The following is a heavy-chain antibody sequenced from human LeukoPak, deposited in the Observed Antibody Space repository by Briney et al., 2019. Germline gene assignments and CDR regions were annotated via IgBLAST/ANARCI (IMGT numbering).Heavy chain of an antibody. CDR2: IYSGGST. CDR1: GFTVSSNY. CDR3: ARDRKYCSGGSCYLSY. V-gene: IGHV3-53*01. D-gene: IGHD2-15*01. Sequence: GGSLRLSCAASGFTVSSNYMSWVRQAPGKGLEWVSVIYSGGSTYYADPVKGRFTISRDNSKNTLYLQMNSLRAEDTAVYYCARDRKYCSGGSCYLSYWGQGTLVTVSS. J-gene: IGHJ4*02.